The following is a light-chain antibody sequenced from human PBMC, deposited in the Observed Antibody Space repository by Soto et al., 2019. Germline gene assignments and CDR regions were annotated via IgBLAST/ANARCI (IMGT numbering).Light chain of an antibody. CDR3: QQCGRSPPT. Sequence: EFVLTQSPGTLSLSPGERATLSCRASQTVRNNYLAWYQQKPGQAPRLLIYDASSRATGIPDRFSGRGSGTDFTLTISRMETEEFAVYYCQQCGRSPPTVGQGTKVEIK. CDR2: DAS. CDR1: QTVRNNY. J-gene: IGKJ1*01. V-gene: IGKV3-20*01.